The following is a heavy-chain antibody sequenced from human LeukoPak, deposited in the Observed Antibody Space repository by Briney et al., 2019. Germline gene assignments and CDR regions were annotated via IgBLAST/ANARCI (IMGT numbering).Heavy chain of an antibody. J-gene: IGHJ4*02. D-gene: IGHD2-2*02. CDR1: GFTFSYYY. Sequence: GGSLRLSCAASGFTFSYYYMTGVRQAPGKGLEWVSAISGSGGSTYYADSVKGRFTISRDNSKNTLYLQMNSLRAEDTAVYYCAKDGGYCSSTSCYKVWDYWGQGTLVTASS. CDR2: ISGSGGST. CDR3: AKDGGYCSSTSCYKVWDY. V-gene: IGHV3-23*01.